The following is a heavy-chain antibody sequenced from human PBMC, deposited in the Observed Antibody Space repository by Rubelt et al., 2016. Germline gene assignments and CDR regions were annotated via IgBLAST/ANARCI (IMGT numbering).Heavy chain of an antibody. CDR3: VRESGYKYGDY. Sequence: QVQVLQSGAEVKKTGASVRVSCKASGNTFTGYQLSWVRQAPGQGLEWMARIHPNSGATNYAQKFQDRVTMTRDTSISTAYMEVRRLRSGDTAVYYCVRESGYKYGDYWGQGSLVTVSS. J-gene: IGHJ4*02. CDR1: GNTFTGYQ. D-gene: IGHD5-24*01. CDR2: IHPNSGAT. V-gene: IGHV1-2*06.